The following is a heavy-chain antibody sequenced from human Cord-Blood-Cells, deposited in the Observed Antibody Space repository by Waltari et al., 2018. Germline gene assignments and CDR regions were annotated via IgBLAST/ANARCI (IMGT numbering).Heavy chain of an antibody. D-gene: IGHD1-20*01. CDR3: ARDRPITGTTFGYYYYGMDV. CDR1: GGSISSYY. V-gene: IGHV4-59*01. CDR2: IYYSGST. J-gene: IGHJ6*02. Sequence: QVQLQESGPGLVTPSETLSLTCTVSGGSISSYYWSWIRQPPVKGLEWIGYIYYSGSTNYNPSLKSRVTISVDTSKNQFSLKLSSVTAADTAVYYCARDRPITGTTFGYYYYGMDVWGQGTTVTVSS.